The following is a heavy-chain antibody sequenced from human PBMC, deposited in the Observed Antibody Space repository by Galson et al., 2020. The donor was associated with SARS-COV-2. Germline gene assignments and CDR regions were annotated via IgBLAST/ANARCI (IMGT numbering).Heavy chain of an antibody. D-gene: IGHD3-3*01. CDR1: DDSISTYY. CDR2: IYYSGST. CDR3: ARSKRVTIYGVVSDRYNYFDP. J-gene: IGHJ5*02. V-gene: IGHV4-59*01. Sequence: SETLSLTCNVSDDSISTYYWSWIRQPPGKGLEWIGNIYYSGSTNYNPSLKSRVTISLDTSKNQLSLKLSSVTAADTAVYYCARSKRVTIYGVVSDRYNYFDPWGQGTLVTVSS.